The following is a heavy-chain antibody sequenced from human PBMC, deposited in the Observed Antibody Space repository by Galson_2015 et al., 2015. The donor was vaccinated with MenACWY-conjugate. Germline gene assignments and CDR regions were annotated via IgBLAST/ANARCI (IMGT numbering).Heavy chain of an antibody. J-gene: IGHJ3*01. Sequence: SLRLSCAASGFTFSLYAMHWVRQVPGKGLEWVSVITFDGNYKDFLDPVKGRFTISRDNSNNTLYLEMNSLRPEDTAVYYCARGWGHTAMGYGLKPGAFDFWGQGTTVSVSS. CDR2: ITFDGNYK. D-gene: IGHD5-18*01. CDR3: ARGWGHTAMGYGLKPGAFDF. CDR1: GFTFSLYA. V-gene: IGHV3-30*03.